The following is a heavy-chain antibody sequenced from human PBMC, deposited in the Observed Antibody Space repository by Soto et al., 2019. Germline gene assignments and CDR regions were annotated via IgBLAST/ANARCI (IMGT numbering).Heavy chain of an antibody. CDR2: ISGSGADT. CDR3: AKGSPNRRGSHFFLDY. D-gene: IGHD3-3*02. V-gene: IGHV3-23*01. CDR1: GFTFSNYG. Sequence: EVQLLESGGGLVQPGESLRLSCAASGFTFSNYGMSWVRQAPGKGLEWVSAISGSGADTNYADSVKGRFTISRDNSKITLFLQMTRLRAEDTAVSYCAKGSPNRRGSHFFLDYWGQGTLVTVSS. J-gene: IGHJ4*02.